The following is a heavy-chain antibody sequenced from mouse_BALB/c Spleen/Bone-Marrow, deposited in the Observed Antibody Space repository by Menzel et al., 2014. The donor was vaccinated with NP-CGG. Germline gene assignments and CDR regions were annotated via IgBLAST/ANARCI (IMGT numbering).Heavy chain of an antibody. CDR1: GFNIXDTY. Sequence: EVQLQESGAELVKPGASVKLSCTAPGFNIXDTYMHWVKQRPEQGLEWIGRIDPANGNTKYDPKFQGKATITADTSSNTAYLQLSSLTSEDTAVYYCASYYYGSYGFAYWGQGTLVTVSA. D-gene: IGHD1-1*01. CDR3: ASYYYGSYGFAY. V-gene: IGHV14-3*02. J-gene: IGHJ3*01. CDR2: IDPANGNT.